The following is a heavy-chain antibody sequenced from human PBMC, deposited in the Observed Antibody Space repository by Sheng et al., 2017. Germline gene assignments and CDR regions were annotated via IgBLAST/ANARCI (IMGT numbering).Heavy chain of an antibody. Sequence: QVQLVQSGAEVQRPGASVTVSCKTSGYSFSDFGVSWVRQAPGQGLEWMGWISPYNGITNFVPKFKDRVTLTADTSTSTAYMELRTVTSDDTAIYFCVRDHRDYGPXAFHYWGQGTLVTVSS. V-gene: IGHV1-18*01. J-gene: IGHJ4*02. CDR3: VRDHRDYGPXAFHY. CDR1: GYSFSDFG. CDR2: ISPYNGIT. D-gene: IGHD3-10*01.